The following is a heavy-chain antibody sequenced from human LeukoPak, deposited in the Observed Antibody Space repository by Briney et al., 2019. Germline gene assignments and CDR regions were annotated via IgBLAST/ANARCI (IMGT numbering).Heavy chain of an antibody. Sequence: SDTLSLTCAVYGGSFSGYYWSWVRQPPEKGLEWIGEINHSGSTNYNPSLKSRVTISVDTSKNQFSLKLSSVTAADTAVYYCARGLRPNYYSYYYMDVWGKGTTVTVSS. V-gene: IGHV4-34*01. J-gene: IGHJ6*03. CDR3: ARGLRPNYYSYYYMDV. CDR2: INHSGST. CDR1: GGSFSGYY. D-gene: IGHD3-16*01.